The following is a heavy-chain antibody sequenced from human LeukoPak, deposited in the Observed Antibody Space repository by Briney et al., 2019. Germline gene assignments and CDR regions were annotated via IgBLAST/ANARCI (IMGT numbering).Heavy chain of an antibody. CDR2: IYDSGNT. CDR1: GDSVSTTDYY. V-gene: IGHV4-30-4*01. D-gene: IGHD2-2*01. J-gene: IGHJ3*02. Sequence: SQTLSLTCTASGDSVSTTDYYWTWIRQPPGRGLEWIGYIYDSGNTYYNPPLKSRVTISVDTLNNQVSLKLRSVTAADTAVYYCARVGYCSSASCYSPGAFDIWGQGTMVTVFS. CDR3: ARVGYCSSASCYSPGAFDI.